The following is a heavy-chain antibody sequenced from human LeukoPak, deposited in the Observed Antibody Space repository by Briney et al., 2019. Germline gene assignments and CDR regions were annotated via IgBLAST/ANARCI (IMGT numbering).Heavy chain of an antibody. CDR2: IYPGDSDT. CDR1: GYSFLSHW. V-gene: IGHV5-51*01. Sequence: TGESLKISCKGSGYSFLSHWIGWVRQMPGKGLEWMGIIYPGDSDTRYNPSFRGQVTISADKSISTAYLQWSSLKASDTAMYYCARHASPYSSNYYFDYWGQGALVTVSS. D-gene: IGHD6-13*01. CDR3: ARHASPYSSNYYFDY. J-gene: IGHJ4*02.